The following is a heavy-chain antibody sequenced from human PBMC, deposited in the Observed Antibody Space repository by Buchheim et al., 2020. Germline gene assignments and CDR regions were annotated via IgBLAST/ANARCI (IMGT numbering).Heavy chain of an antibody. J-gene: IGHJ4*02. CDR3: ARHWYYFDY. CDR2: IYYSGSS. Sequence: QLQLQESGPGLVKPSETLSLTCTVSGGSISSSSYYWGWFRQPPGKGLEWIGSIYYSGSSYHNPSLKSRVTVSVATAKNQFPLKVSSVTAADTAVYYCARHWYYFDYWGQGTL. V-gene: IGHV4-39*01. CDR1: GGSISSSSYY.